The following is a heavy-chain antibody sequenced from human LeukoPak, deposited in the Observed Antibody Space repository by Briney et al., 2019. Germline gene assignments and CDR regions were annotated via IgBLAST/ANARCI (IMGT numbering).Heavy chain of an antibody. J-gene: IGHJ6*02. CDR1: GYTFTSYA. CDR2: INAGNGNT. Sequence: GASVKVSCKASGYTFTSYAVHWVRQAPGQRLEWMGWINAGNGNTKYSQKFQGRVTITRDTSASTAYMELSSLRSEDTAVYYCARAMNGYCSGGSCYSEYGMDVWGQGTTVTVSS. V-gene: IGHV1-3*01. D-gene: IGHD2-15*01. CDR3: ARAMNGYCSGGSCYSEYGMDV.